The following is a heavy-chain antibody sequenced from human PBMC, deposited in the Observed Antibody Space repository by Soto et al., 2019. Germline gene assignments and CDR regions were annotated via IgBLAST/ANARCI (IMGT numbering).Heavy chain of an antibody. J-gene: IGHJ5*02. CDR3: ARDGSLYCSSTSCYYNWFDP. CDR1: GYTFTSYG. V-gene: IGHV1-18*04. CDR2: ISAYNGNT. D-gene: IGHD2-2*01. Sequence: ASVKVSFKASGYTFTSYGISWVRQAPGQGLEWMGWISAYNGNTNYAQKLQGRVTMTTDTSTSTAYMELRSLRSDDTAVYYCARDGSLYCSSTSCYYNWFDPWGQGTLVTVSS.